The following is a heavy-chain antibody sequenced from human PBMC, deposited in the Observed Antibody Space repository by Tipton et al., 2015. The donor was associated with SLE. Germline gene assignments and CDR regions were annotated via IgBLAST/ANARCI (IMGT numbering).Heavy chain of an antibody. CDR2: IWSAGSTA. J-gene: IGHJ3*02. Sequence: RSLRLSCAASGFIFSHYGMHWVRQAPGKGLEWAASIWSAGSTAFYADSVKGRFTISRDNSKNTLYLQMNSLRTEDTAVYYCVRETNDLGDHNAFDIWGQGTTVTVSS. CDR1: GFIFSHYG. CDR3: VRETNDLGDHNAFDI. V-gene: IGHV3-33*01. D-gene: IGHD2-21*02.